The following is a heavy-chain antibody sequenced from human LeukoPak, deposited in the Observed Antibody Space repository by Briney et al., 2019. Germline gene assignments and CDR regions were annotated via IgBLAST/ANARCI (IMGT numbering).Heavy chain of an antibody. CDR1: GFTFSSYG. CDR3: ARGSTIFGVVIRDRYFDY. Sequence: GGSLRLSCAASGFTFSSYGMHWVRQAPGKGLEWVAVIWYDGSNKYYADSVKGRFTISRDNSKNTLYLQMNSLRAEDTAAYYCARGSTIFGVVIRDRYFDYWGQGTLVTVSS. J-gene: IGHJ4*02. D-gene: IGHD3-3*01. V-gene: IGHV3-33*01. CDR2: IWYDGSNK.